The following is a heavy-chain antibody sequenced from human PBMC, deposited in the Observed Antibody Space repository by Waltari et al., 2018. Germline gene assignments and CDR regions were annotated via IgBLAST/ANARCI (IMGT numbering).Heavy chain of an antibody. Sequence: QVQLQESGPGLVKPSETLSLTCAVSGYSISSGYYWGWIRQPPGEGLGWVGVIYHIGGTYYNPSLKSRVTISVDTSKNQFSLKLSSVTAADTAVYYCARRAAIAATGPTYYMDVWGKGTTVTVSS. D-gene: IGHD6-13*01. V-gene: IGHV4-38-2*01. CDR3: ARRAAIAATGPTYYMDV. CDR2: IYHIGGT. CDR1: GYSISSGYY. J-gene: IGHJ6*03.